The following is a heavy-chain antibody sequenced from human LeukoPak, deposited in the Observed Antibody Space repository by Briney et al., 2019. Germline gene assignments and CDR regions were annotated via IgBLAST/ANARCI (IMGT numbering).Heavy chain of an antibody. V-gene: IGHV3-23*01. J-gene: IGHJ4*02. D-gene: IGHD6-19*01. CDR1: GFTFSSYS. CDR2: TFGSGGSA. CDR3: GKTTTGYSSGRYPGWPVDY. Sequence: TGGSLRLSCAASGFTFSSYSMHWVRQAPGKGLEWVSGTFGSGGSAHYADSVKGRFTISRDNSKNTVYLQMDSLRVEDTAVYYCGKTTTGYSSGRYPGWPVDYWGQGTLVTVSS.